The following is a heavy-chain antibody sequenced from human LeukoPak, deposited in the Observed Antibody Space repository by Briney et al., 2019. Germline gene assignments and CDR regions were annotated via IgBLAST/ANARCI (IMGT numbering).Heavy chain of an antibody. J-gene: IGHJ4*02. Sequence: SETLSLTCTVSGGSISSGGYYWSWVRQPPGKGLEWIGEIYHSGSTNYNPSLKSRVTISVDKSKNQFSLKLSSVTAADTAMYYCVKAGNSRVYHFDYWGQGTLVTVSS. CDR2: IYHSGST. CDR1: GGSISSGGYY. D-gene: IGHD2-8*01. CDR3: VKAGNSRVYHFDY. V-gene: IGHV4-39*07.